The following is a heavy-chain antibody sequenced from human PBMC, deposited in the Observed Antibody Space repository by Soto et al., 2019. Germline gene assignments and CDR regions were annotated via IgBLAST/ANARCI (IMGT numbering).Heavy chain of an antibody. CDR3: ARRGSDYYDSSGQGRDAFDI. Sequence: LGESLKISCKGSGYSFTSYWISWVRQMPGKGLEWMGRIDPSDSYTNYSPSFQGHVTISADKSISTAYLQWSSLKASDTAMYYCARRGSDYYDSSGQGRDAFDIWGQGTMVTASS. D-gene: IGHD3-22*01. CDR1: GYSFTSYW. V-gene: IGHV5-10-1*01. CDR2: IDPSDSYT. J-gene: IGHJ3*02.